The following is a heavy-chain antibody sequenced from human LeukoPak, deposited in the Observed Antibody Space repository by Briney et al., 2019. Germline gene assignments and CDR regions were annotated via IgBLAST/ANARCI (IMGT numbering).Heavy chain of an antibody. CDR1: GLTFSSYA. CDR3: AKQLGSTSEGY. Sequence: GGSLRLSCAASGLTFSSYAMSWVRQAPGKGLEWVSAISGSGGSTYYADSVKGRFTISRDNSKNTLYLQMNSLRAEDTAVYYCAKQLGSTSEGYWGQGTLVTVFS. J-gene: IGHJ4*02. V-gene: IGHV3-23*01. CDR2: ISGSGGST. D-gene: IGHD1-26*01.